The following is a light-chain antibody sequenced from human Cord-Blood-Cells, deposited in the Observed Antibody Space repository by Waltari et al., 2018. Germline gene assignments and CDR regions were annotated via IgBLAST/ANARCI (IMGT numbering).Light chain of an antibody. CDR3: MQALQTPPT. J-gene: IGKJ1*01. Sequence: DIVMTQSPLSLPVTPGETASISCRSSQSLLHSNGYNYLDWYLQKPGQSPQLLIYLGSNRYSGVPDRFSGSGSGTDFTLKISRVEAEDVGVYYCMQALQTPPTFGQGTKVEIK. CDR1: QSLLHSNGYNY. V-gene: IGKV2-28*01. CDR2: LGS.